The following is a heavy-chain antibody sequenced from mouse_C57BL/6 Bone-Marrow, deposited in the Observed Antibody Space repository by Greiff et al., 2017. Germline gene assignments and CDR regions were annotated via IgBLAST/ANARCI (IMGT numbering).Heavy chain of an antibody. CDR3: ARSSSTVVATDWYFDV. Sequence: QVQLKQPGAELVKPGASVKLSCKASGYTFTSYWMHWVKQRPGQGLEWIGMIHPNSGSTNYNEKFKRKATLTVDKSSSTAYMQLSSLTSEDSAVYYCARSSSTVVATDWYFDVWGTGTTVTVSS. CDR2: IHPNSGST. V-gene: IGHV1-64*01. CDR1: GYTFTSYW. J-gene: IGHJ1*03. D-gene: IGHD1-1*01.